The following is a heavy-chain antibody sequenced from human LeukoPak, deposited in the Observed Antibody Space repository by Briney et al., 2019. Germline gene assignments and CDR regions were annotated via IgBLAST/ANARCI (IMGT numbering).Heavy chain of an antibody. CDR2: IKQDGSEK. D-gene: IGHD6-25*01. J-gene: IGHJ5*02. CDR1: GFTFSSYW. CDR3: ARDLGAAAANNWFDP. Sequence: GGSLRLSCAASGFTFSSYWMSWVRQAPGKGLEWVANIKQDGSEKYYVDSVKGRFTISRDNAKNSLYLQMNSLRAEDTAVYYCARDLGAAAANNWFDPWGQGTLVTVSS. V-gene: IGHV3-7*01.